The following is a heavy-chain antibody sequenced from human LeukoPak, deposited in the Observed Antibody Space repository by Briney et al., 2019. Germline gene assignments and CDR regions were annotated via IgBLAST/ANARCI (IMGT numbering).Heavy chain of an antibody. V-gene: IGHV4-4*07. D-gene: IGHD6-19*01. J-gene: IGHJ4*02. CDR1: GGSINSYY. Sequence: PSETLSLTCTVSGGSINSYYWGWIRQPAGKGLEWISRIYTSGSTNYNPSLKSRVTISIDTSKSQFSLKLSSVTAADTAVYYCATGWYGDGGYWGQGILVTVSS. CDR3: ATGWYGDGGY. CDR2: IYTSGST.